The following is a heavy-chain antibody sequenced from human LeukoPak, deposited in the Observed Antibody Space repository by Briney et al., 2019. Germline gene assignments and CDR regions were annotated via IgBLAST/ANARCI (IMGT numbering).Heavy chain of an antibody. CDR3: AIYYHRDYYYGMDV. V-gene: IGHV1-69*01. CDR1: GGTFSSYA. Sequence: GASVKVSCKASGGTFSSYAISWVRQAPGQGLEWMGGIIPIFGTANYAQKFQGRVTITADESTSTAYMELSSLRSEDTAVYYCAIYYHRDYYYGMDVWGKGTTVTVSS. CDR2: IIPIFGTA. D-gene: IGHD3-9*01. J-gene: IGHJ6*04.